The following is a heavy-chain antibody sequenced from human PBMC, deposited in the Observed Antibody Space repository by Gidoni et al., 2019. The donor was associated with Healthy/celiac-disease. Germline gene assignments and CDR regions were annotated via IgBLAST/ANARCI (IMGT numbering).Heavy chain of an antibody. V-gene: IGHV3-66*01. J-gene: IGHJ3*02. CDR3: ARERGYYDSSGSGAFDI. Sequence: EVQLVESGGGLVQPGGSLRLSCAASGFTVSSNYMSLVRQAPGKGREWVSVIYSGGSTYYADSVNGRFTISRDNSKNTLYLQMTSLRAEDTAVYYCARERGYYDSSGSGAFDIWGQGTMVTVSS. CDR2: IYSGGST. D-gene: IGHD3-22*01. CDR1: GFTVSSNY.